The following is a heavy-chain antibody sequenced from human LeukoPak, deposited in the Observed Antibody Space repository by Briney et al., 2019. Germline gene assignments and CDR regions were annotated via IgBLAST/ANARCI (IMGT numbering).Heavy chain of an antibody. D-gene: IGHD3-10*01. V-gene: IGHV1-69*05. J-gene: IGHJ3*02. CDR2: IIPIFGTA. Sequence: SVKVSCKASGGTFSSYAISWVRQAPGQGLEWMGGIIPIFGTANYAQKFQGRVTITTDESTSTAYMELSSLRSEDTAVYYCARDMVRGLPPSHAFDIWGQGTMVTVSS. CDR1: GGTFSSYA. CDR3: ARDMVRGLPPSHAFDI.